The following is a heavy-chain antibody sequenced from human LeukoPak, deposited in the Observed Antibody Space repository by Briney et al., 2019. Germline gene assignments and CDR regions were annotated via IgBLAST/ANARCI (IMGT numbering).Heavy chain of an antibody. CDR2: IRYYGSHK. Sequence: PGGSLRLSCAASASGFNFSNYGMPWVRQVPGKGLEWVAFIRYYGSHKYYADSVKGRFTISRDNSKNTLYLQMNSLRPEDTAVYYCARDPPFGSGWSQNYFNYWGQGTLVTVSS. V-gene: IGHV3-30*02. J-gene: IGHJ4*02. CDR3: ARDPPFGSGWSQNYFNY. D-gene: IGHD6-19*01. CDR1: GFNFSNYG.